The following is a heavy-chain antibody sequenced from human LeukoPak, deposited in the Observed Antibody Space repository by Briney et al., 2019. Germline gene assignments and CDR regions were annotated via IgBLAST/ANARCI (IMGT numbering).Heavy chain of an antibody. CDR1: GGSFSGYY. D-gene: IGHD3-3*01. J-gene: IGHJ4*02. V-gene: IGHV4-34*01. CDR2: INHSGST. Sequence: SETLSLTCAVYGGSFSGYYWSWIRHPPGKGLEWIGEINHSGSTNYNPSLKSRVTISVDTSKNQFSLKLSSVTAADTAVYYCARPPFSDFWSGYWDYWGQGTLVTVSS. CDR3: ARPPFSDFWSGYWDY.